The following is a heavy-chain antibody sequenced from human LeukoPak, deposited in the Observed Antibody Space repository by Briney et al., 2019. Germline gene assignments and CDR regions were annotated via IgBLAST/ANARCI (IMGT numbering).Heavy chain of an antibody. J-gene: IGHJ4*02. D-gene: IGHD1-26*01. CDR2: IYYSGST. CDR1: GGSISSYY. V-gene: IGHV4-59*04. CDR3: AKSGGYGLIDY. Sequence: PSETLSLTCTVSGGSISSYYWSWIRQPPGKGLEWIVNIYYSGSTYYNASLQSRVTISIDTSKNQFSLRLNSVTAADTAMYYCAKSGGYGLIDYWGQGTLVTVSS.